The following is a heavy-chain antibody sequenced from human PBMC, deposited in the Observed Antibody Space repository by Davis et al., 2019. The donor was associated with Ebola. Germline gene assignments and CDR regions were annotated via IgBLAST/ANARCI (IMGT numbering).Heavy chain of an antibody. V-gene: IGHV3-15*07. J-gene: IGHJ4*02. CDR1: GFTFSNAW. Sequence: GESLKISCAASGFTFSNAWMNWVRQAPGKGLEWVGRIKSKTDGGTTDYAAPVKGRFTISRDNAKNTLYLQMNSLRAEDTAVYYCARGAAPGYSSSGLGDYWGQGTLVTVSS. CDR2: IKSKTDGGTT. D-gene: IGHD6-13*01. CDR3: ARGAAPGYSSSGLGDY.